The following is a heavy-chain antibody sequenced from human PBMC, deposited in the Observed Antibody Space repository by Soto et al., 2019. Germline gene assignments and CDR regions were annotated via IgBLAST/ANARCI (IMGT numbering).Heavy chain of an antibody. J-gene: IGHJ4*02. CDR2: IYYSGSI. CDR1: GGSISSSGSY. CDR3: ARDEGGYNHFDY. D-gene: IGHD5-12*01. V-gene: IGHV4-31*02. Sequence: PSETLSLTCTVSGGSISSSGSYWSWIRQHPGKGLEWIGYIYYSGSIYYSPSLKGRLTISIDTSKNQFSLKLSSVTAADTAVYYCARDEGGYNHFDYWGQGTLVTVSS.